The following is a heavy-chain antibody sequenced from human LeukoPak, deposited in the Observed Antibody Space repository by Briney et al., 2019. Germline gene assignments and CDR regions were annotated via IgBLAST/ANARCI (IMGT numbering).Heavy chain of an antibody. CDR2: ISGSGGGT. V-gene: IGHV3-23*01. D-gene: IGHD3-22*01. CDR1: GITLSNYG. J-gene: IGHJ4*02. CDR3: AKRGVVIRVILVGFHKEAYYFDY. Sequence: GGSLRLSCAVSGITLSNYGMSWVRQAPGKGLEWVAGISGSGGGTKYADSVKGRITISRDNPKNTLYLQMNSLRAEDTAVYFCAKRGVVIRVILVGFHKEAYYFDYWGQGTLVTVSS.